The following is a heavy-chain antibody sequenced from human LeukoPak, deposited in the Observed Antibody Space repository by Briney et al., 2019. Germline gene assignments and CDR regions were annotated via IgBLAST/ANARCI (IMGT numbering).Heavy chain of an antibody. CDR2: INSDGSST. V-gene: IGHV3-74*01. CDR1: GFTFSSYW. J-gene: IGHJ4*02. D-gene: IGHD3-10*01. CDR3: ARPTMVRGVIMGYFDY. Sequence: GGSLRLSCAASGFTFSSYWMHWVRQAPGKGLVWVSRINSDGSSTSYADSVKGRFTISRDNAKNTLYLQMNSLRAEDTAVYYRARPTMVRGVIMGYFDYWGQGTLVTVSS.